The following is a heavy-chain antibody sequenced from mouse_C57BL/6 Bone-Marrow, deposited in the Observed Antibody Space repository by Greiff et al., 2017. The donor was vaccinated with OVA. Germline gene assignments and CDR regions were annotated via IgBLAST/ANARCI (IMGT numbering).Heavy chain of an antibody. CDR2: IDPEDGET. D-gene: IGHD1-1*01. J-gene: IGHJ1*03. CDR3: ARNYGSSLWYFDV. CDR1: GFNIKDYY. Sequence: VQLQQSGAELVKPGASVKLSCTASGFNIKDYYMHWVKQRTEQGLEWIGRIDPEDGETKYAPKFPGKATITADTSSNTAYLQLSSLTSEDTAVXYCARNYGSSLWYFDVWGTGTTVTVSS. V-gene: IGHV14-2*01.